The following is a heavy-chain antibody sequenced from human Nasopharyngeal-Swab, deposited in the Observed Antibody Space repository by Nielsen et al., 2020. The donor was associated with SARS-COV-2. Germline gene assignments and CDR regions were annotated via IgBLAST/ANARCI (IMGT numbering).Heavy chain of an antibody. CDR1: GFTFGDDA. Sequence: GESLKISCTASGFTFGDDAMSWVRQAPGKGLEWVCCIRSRAYGGTTESASSVKGRFTISRDDSKSIAYLQMNSLKTEDTAVYYCTRETRIAVAGTLLYYYYYYMDVWGKGTTVTVSS. J-gene: IGHJ6*03. D-gene: IGHD6-19*01. V-gene: IGHV3-49*04. CDR2: IRSRAYGGTT. CDR3: TRETRIAVAGTLLYYYYYYMDV.